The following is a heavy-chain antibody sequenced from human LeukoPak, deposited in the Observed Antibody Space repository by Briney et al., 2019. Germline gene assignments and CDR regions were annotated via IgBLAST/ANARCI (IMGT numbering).Heavy chain of an antibody. CDR2: IWYDGSNK. J-gene: IGHJ4*02. CDR1: GFTFSSYG. D-gene: IGHD6-19*01. V-gene: IGHV3-33*01. CDR3: ARGGPEQWLVYPSNYCFDY. Sequence: PGGSLRLSCAASGFTFSSYGMHWVRQAPGKGLEWVAVIWYDGSNKYYADSVKGRFTISRDNSKNTLYLQMNSLRAEDTAVYYCARGGPEQWLVYPSNYCFDYWGQGTLVTVSS.